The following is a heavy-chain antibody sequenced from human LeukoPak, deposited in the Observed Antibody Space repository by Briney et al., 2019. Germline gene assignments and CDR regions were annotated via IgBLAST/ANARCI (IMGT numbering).Heavy chain of an antibody. Sequence: SQTLSLTCAMSGDSVSSNSAAWHWVRQSPPRGLEWLGRTYYRSKWYNDYAVSVKSRITITPDTSKKQFSLQLTSVTPEDTAVYYCARTGYSSTWFPWGFDPWGQGTLVTVSS. D-gene: IGHD6-13*01. CDR1: GDSVSSNSAA. J-gene: IGHJ5*02. CDR3: ARTGYSSTWFPWGFDP. V-gene: IGHV6-1*01. CDR2: TYYRSKWYN.